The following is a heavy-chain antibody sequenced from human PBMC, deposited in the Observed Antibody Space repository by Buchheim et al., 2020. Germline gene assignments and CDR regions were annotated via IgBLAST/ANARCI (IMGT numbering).Heavy chain of an antibody. CDR2: ISYNGRNQ. J-gene: IGHJ6*02. V-gene: IGHV3-30*03. D-gene: IGHD3-10*01. CDR1: GFTFSSYS. Sequence: VQLVESGGGLVKPGGSLRLSCAASGFTFSSYSMNWVRQAPGKGLEWVAVISYNGRNQHYADPVKGRFTISRYASQSALSLQMDSLRPEDTAIYYCERDFGQKHYYYCDGLDVWGQGTT. CDR3: ERDFGQKHYYYCDGLDV.